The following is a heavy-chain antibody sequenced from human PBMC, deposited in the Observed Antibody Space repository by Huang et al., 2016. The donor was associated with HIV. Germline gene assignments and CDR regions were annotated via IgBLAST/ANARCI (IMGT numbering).Heavy chain of an antibody. CDR3: AAGYDTYYDI. CDR1: GYTLTELS. Sequence: QVQLVQSGAEVKKPGASVKVSCKVSGYTLTELSIHRVRQAPGKGLEWMGGFAPEHGETIYAQNFQGRVTMTEDTSTDTAYMELHSLRPEDTAVYYCAAGYDTYYDIWGQGTMVIASS. D-gene: IGHD2-21*01. V-gene: IGHV1-24*01. J-gene: IGHJ3*02. CDR2: FAPEHGET.